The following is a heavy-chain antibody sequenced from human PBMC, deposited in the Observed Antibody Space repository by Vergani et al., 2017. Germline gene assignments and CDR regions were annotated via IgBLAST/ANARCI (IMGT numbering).Heavy chain of an antibody. J-gene: IGHJ6*03. CDR1: GGSISSYY. CDR3: ARALRPYYYYMDV. Sequence: QVQLQESGPGLVKPSETLSLTCTVSGGSISSYYWSWIRQPPGKGLEWIGYIYYSGSTNYNPSLKSRVTISVDTSKNQFSLKLSSLTAADTDLYYCARALRPYYYYMDVWGKGTTVTVSS. CDR2: IYYSGST. V-gene: IGHV4-59*01.